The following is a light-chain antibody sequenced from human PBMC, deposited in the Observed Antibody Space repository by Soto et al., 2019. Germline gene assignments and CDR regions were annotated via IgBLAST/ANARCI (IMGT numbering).Light chain of an antibody. Sequence: IVLTQSTGTLSLSPGERATLSCRASQRVSSGYLAWYQQKPGQAPRLLLYGSSSRTTGVPDRFSGSGSGTDFTLTISRLEPEDFAVYYCQQYGASPRTFGQGTKVEIK. J-gene: IGKJ1*01. CDR2: GSS. V-gene: IGKV3-20*01. CDR3: QQYGASPRT. CDR1: QRVSSGY.